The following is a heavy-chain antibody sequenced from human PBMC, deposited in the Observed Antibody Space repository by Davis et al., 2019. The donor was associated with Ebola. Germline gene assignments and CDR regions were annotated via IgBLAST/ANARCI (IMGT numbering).Heavy chain of an antibody. CDR2: INTANGHT. D-gene: IGHD6-6*01. V-gene: IGHV1-3*04. CDR3: ARSTAEGGRGGLDI. CDR1: GYSFINFG. Sequence: ASVKVSCKASGYSFINFGIHWVRLAPGQTFEWMGWINTANGHTKSSQKLQGRVTITRDTSASTVDVELTSLNSADTALYFCARSTAEGGRGGLDIWGQGTMITVSS. J-gene: IGHJ3*02.